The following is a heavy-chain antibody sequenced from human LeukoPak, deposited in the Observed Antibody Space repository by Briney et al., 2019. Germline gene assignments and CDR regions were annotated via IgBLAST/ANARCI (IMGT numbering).Heavy chain of an antibody. D-gene: IGHD3-3*01. Sequence: GGSLRLSCAASGFTVSSNYMSWVRQAPGKGLEWVSVIYSGGSTYYADSVKGRFTISRDNSKNTLYLQMSSLRAEDTAVYYCARNSGGFWSGYYVWFDPWGQGTLVTVSS. CDR1: GFTVSSNY. J-gene: IGHJ5*02. CDR3: ARNSGGFWSGYYVWFDP. CDR2: IYSGGST. V-gene: IGHV3-53*01.